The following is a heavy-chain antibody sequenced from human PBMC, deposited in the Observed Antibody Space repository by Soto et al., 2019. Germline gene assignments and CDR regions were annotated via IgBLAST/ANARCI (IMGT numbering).Heavy chain of an antibody. CDR3: ARSDQTTVTTSSLDY. CDR1: GGSISSGGYY. V-gene: IGHV4-31*03. CDR2: IYYSGST. Sequence: QVQLQESGPGLVKPSQTLSLTCTVSGGSISSGGYYWSWIRQHPGKGLEWIGYIYYSGSTYYNPSLQSRVTISVDTSKNQFSLKLSSVTAADTAVYYCARSDQTTVTTSSLDYWGQGTLVTVSS. D-gene: IGHD4-17*01. J-gene: IGHJ4*02.